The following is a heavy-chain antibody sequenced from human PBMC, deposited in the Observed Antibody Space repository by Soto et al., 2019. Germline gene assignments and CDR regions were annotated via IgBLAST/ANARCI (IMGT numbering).Heavy chain of an antibody. CDR2: IYSDGRT. J-gene: IGHJ4*02. V-gene: IGHV3-53*01. D-gene: IGHD1-26*01. CDR3: ARDYPLTEYRYSGSYYYNY. CDR1: GFTVSTNY. Sequence: PGGSLRLSCAASGFTVSTNYMSWVRDAPGKGLEWVSVIYSDGRTYYADSVEGRFTISRDLSTNTLYLQMNSLRAEDTAMYYCARDYPLTEYRYSGSYYYNYWGQGTLVTVS.